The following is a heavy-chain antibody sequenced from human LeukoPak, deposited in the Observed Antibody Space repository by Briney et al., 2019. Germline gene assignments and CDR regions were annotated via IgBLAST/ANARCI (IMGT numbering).Heavy chain of an antibody. V-gene: IGHV4-59*12. J-gene: IGHJ4*02. Sequence: SETLSLTCSVSGGSISSYYWSWIRQSPGKGLEWIGYIYNSGSTNYNPSLKSRVTISVDTSKNQFSLKLSSVTAADTAVYYCAEGFFRALDYWGQGTLVTVSS. D-gene: IGHD3-3*01. CDR3: AEGFFRALDY. CDR1: GGSISSYY. CDR2: IYNSGST.